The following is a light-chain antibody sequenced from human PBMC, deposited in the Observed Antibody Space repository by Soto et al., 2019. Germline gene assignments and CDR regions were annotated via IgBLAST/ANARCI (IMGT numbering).Light chain of an antibody. CDR1: EDISTW. J-gene: IGKJ5*01. CDR3: QHADSFPLIT. CDR2: AAS. Sequence: DIQMTQSPSSVSASVGYRFTITCRSSEDISTWLAWYQQKPGKAPKLLIYAASSLQSGVPSRFSGSGSGTDFTLTIRSLQPEDFATYYCQHADSFPLITFGQGTRREIK. V-gene: IGKV1-12*01.